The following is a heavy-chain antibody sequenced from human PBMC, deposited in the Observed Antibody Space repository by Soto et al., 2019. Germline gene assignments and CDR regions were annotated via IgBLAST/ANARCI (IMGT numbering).Heavy chain of an antibody. Sequence: QVHLVQSGAEVKKPGSSVKVSCKAPGGTFSNHAINWVRQAPGQGIEWMGRIIPIFSTTNYAQKFEGRVTMTAAESTITADFELSSLKHDDTAVYYCAREVPADGPFREDVFDIWGQGTLVTVSS. CDR3: AREVPADGPFREDVFDI. V-gene: IGHV1-69*15. CDR2: IIPIFSTT. CDR1: GGTFSNHA. D-gene: IGHD6-13*01. J-gene: IGHJ3*02.